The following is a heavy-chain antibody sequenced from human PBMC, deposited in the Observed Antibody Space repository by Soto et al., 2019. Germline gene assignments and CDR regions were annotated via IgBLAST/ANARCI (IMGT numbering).Heavy chain of an antibody. CDR2: ISGSGSST. CDR1: GFTFSSYA. CDR3: AKVVEMATILSYFDY. D-gene: IGHD5-12*01. Sequence: GGSLRLSCAASGFTFSSYAMSWVRQAPGKGLEWVSAISGSGSSTYYADSVKGRFTISRDNSKNTLYLQMNSLRAEDTAVYYCAKVVEMATILSYFDYWGQGTLVTVSS. J-gene: IGHJ4*02. V-gene: IGHV3-23*01.